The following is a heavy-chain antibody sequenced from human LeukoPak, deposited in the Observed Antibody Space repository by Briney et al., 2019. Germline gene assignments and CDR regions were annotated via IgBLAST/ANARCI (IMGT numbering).Heavy chain of an antibody. J-gene: IGHJ6*02. CDR2: ISYDGSNK. CDR1: GFTFSSYA. CDR3: ARETVYLEYYYGMDV. V-gene: IGHV3-30*04. Sequence: GGSLRLSCAASGFTFSSYAIHWVRQAPGKGLEWVAVISYDGSNKYYADSVKGRFTISRDNSKNTLYLQMNSLRAEDTAVYYCARETVYLEYYYGMDVWGQGTTVTVSS. D-gene: IGHD3-3*01.